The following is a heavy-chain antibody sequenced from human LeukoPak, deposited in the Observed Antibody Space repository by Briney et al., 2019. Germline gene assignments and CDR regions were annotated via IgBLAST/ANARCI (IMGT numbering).Heavy chain of an antibody. J-gene: IGHJ5*02. CDR3: ARPGFRAWFDP. D-gene: IGHD3-10*01. CDR2: ISPNSGGT. V-gene: IGHV1-2*02. Sequence: ASVKVSCKASGYTFTDYYMHWVRRAPGQGLEWMGWISPNSGGTYYTQRFQGRVTMTRDTSINTAYMELSRLRSDDTAVYYYARPGFRAWFDPWGQGTLVTVSS. CDR1: GYTFTDYY.